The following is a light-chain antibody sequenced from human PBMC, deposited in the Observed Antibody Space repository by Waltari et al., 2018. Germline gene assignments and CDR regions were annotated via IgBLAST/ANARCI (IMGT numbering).Light chain of an antibody. Sequence: EIVLTQSPGTMSLSPGDRATLSCRASQTFSTIALSWYQQKPGQAPRVILYSTYKRATGIPDRFSGSGSGTDFTLTINRLAPEDFAMYYCQQYDGIVVTFGGGTKVEI. V-gene: IGKV3-20*01. J-gene: IGKJ4*01. CDR2: STY. CDR3: QQYDGIVVT. CDR1: QTFSTIA.